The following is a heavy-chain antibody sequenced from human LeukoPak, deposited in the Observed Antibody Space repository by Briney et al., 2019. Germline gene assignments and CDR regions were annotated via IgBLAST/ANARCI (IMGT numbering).Heavy chain of an antibody. CDR3: ARALLWFGDTS. V-gene: IGHV3-23*01. Sequence: GGSLRLSCAASGFTFSTYAMSWVRQAPGKGLEWVSAISGSGGSTYSADSVKGRFTISRDNSKNTLSLQMNSLRAEDTAVYYCARALLWFGDTSWGQGTLVTVSS. D-gene: IGHD3-10*01. CDR2: ISGSGGST. J-gene: IGHJ4*02. CDR1: GFTFSTYA.